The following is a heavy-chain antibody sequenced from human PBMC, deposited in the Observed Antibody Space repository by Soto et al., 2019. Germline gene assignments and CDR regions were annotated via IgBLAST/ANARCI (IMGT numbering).Heavy chain of an antibody. J-gene: IGHJ4*02. CDR2: INHSGST. Sequence: QVQLQQWGAGLLKPSETLSLTCAVYGGSFSGYYWSWIRQPPGKGLEWIGEINHSGSTNYNPSPKSRVTISVDPSKNQFSLKLSSVTAADTAVYYCARGDSSGSPAENFDYWGQGTLVTVSS. CDR3: ARGDSSGSPAENFDY. V-gene: IGHV4-34*01. D-gene: IGHD6-19*01. CDR1: GGSFSGYY.